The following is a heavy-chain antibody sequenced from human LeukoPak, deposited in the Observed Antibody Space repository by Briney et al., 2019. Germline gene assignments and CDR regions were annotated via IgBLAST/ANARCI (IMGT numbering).Heavy chain of an antibody. V-gene: IGHV3-30*03. CDR3: ARDAYRSSWVYYYMDV. CDR1: GFTFSSYS. J-gene: IGHJ6*03. Sequence: GGALRLSCAASGFTFSSYSMNWVRQAPGKGLEWVAVISYDGTNKYYADSVKGRFTLSRDNSNNALYLLMNSLRPEDTAMFYCARDAYRSSWVYYYMDVWGKGTTVTVSS. CDR2: ISYDGTNK. D-gene: IGHD6-13*01.